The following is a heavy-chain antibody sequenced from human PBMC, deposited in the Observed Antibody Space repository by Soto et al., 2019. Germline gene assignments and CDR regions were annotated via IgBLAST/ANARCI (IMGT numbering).Heavy chain of an antibody. D-gene: IGHD5-12*01. CDR3: ARGGYGYFFNS. CDR1: GFTFVHYW. Sequence: EVQLVESGGGLVQPGGSLRLSCAASGFTFVHYWMHWVRQGPDKRLMWVSRIHEDGSTTYADSVEGRFTISRDNAMNTLYLQMNSLRPDDTAVYYCARGGYGYFFNSWGQGTLVTVSS. V-gene: IGHV3-74*01. J-gene: IGHJ4*02. CDR2: IHEDGST.